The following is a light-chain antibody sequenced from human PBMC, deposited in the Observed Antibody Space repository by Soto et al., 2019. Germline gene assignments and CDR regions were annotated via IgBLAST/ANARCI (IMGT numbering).Light chain of an antibody. CDR1: SSDVGGFNF. CDR2: DVA. Sequence: QSVLTQPASVPGSPGQSITISCTGSSSDVGGFNFVSWYQQHPGKAPKLMIYDVASRPSGVSNRFSGSKSGNTASLTISGLQTEDEADSYCSSYTTSSTRVFGTGTKVTVL. J-gene: IGLJ1*01. V-gene: IGLV2-14*03. CDR3: SSYTTSSTRV.